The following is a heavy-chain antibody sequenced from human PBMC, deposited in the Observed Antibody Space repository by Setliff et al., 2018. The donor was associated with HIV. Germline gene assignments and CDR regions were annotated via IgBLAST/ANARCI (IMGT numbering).Heavy chain of an antibody. CDR3: TRVDSNYEKFDC. D-gene: IGHD4-4*01. J-gene: IGHJ4*02. CDR1: GFTLSDHY. V-gene: IGHV3-72*01. Sequence: GSLRLSCAASGFTLSDHYIDWVRQAPGKGLEWVGRSRNKANSYTTEYAASVKGRFTISRDDSKNSLYLQMNSLRTEDTAVYYCTRVDSNYEKFDCWGQGSLVTVS. CDR2: SRNKANSYTT.